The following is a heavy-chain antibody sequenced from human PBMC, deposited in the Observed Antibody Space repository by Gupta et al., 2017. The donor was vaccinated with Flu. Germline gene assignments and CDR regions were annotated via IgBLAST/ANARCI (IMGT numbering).Heavy chain of an antibody. J-gene: IGHJ4*02. Sequence: MTWVRQAPGKGLEWVSGISAGGESTYYADSVKGRFTISRDNSKNTLYLQMNSLRAEDTAVYFCATHQFYFDYWGQGTLLTVSS. V-gene: IGHV3-23*01. CDR2: ISAGGEST. CDR3: ATHQFYFDY.